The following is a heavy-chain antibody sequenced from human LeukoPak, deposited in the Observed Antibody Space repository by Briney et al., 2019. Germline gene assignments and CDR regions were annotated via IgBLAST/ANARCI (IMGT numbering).Heavy chain of an antibody. J-gene: IGHJ4*02. Sequence: GGSLRLSCAASGFTFSSYAMNRVRQAPGKGLEWVSVISGSGGSTYYADSVKGRFTISRDNSKNTLYLQMNSLRAEDTAVYYCAKDFAVAGPPYFFDYWGQGTLVTVSS. CDR2: ISGSGGST. CDR1: GFTFSSYA. V-gene: IGHV3-23*01. CDR3: AKDFAVAGPPYFFDY. D-gene: IGHD6-19*01.